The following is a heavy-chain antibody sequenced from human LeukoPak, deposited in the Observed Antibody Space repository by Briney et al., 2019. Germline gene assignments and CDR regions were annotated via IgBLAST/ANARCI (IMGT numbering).Heavy chain of an antibody. Sequence: SETLSLTCTVSGGSISSGGYYWSWIRQHPGKGLDWIGYIYYSGSTYYNPSLKSRLTISVDTSKNQFSLKLSSVTAADTAVYYCARVDYCSSTSCPNTNWFDPWGQGTLVTVSS. CDR2: IYYSGST. CDR3: ARVDYCSSTSCPNTNWFDP. CDR1: GGSISSGGYY. D-gene: IGHD2-2*01. V-gene: IGHV4-31*03. J-gene: IGHJ5*02.